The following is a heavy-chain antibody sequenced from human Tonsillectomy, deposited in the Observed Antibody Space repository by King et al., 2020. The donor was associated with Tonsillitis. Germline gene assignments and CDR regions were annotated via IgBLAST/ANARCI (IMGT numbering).Heavy chain of an antibody. CDR2: NYYSGST. CDR3: ASTTIAVAGNFDY. CDR1: GGSISSYY. D-gene: IGHD6-19*01. V-gene: IGHV4-59*01. J-gene: IGHJ4*02. Sequence: QLQESGPGLVKPSETLSLTCTVSGGSISSYYWSWIRPPPGKGLEWVGYNYYSGSTNYNPSLKSRGTISVDTSKKQFSLNLSSVTAADTAVYYFASTTIAVAGNFDYWGQGTLVTVSS.